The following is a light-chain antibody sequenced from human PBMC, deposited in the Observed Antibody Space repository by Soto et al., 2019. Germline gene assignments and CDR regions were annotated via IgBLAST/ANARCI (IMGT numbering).Light chain of an antibody. Sequence: QSALTQPASVSGSPGQSITISCTGTSSGIGHYDYVSWYEQHPGKAPKLMIYHVTYRTSGVSNRYSGSKSGNSASLTISGLQADDEADYYCCSLTTSHTYVFGSGTKLTAL. CDR1: SSGIGHYDY. CDR2: HVT. V-gene: IGLV2-14*03. CDR3: CSLTTSHTYV. J-gene: IGLJ1*01.